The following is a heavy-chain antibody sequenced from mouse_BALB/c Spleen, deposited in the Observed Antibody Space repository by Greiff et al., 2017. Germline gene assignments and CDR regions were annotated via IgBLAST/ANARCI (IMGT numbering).Heavy chain of an antibody. Sequence: EVQLVESGGGLVKPGGSLKLSCAASGFTFSSYAMSWVRQTPEKRLEWVASISSGGSTYYPDSVKGRFTISRDNARNILYLQMSSLRSEDTAMYYCARAGGNLYFDVWGAGTTVTVSS. D-gene: IGHD1-1*02. J-gene: IGHJ1*01. CDR3: ARAGGNLYFDV. CDR2: ISSGGST. V-gene: IGHV5-6-5*01. CDR1: GFTFSSYA.